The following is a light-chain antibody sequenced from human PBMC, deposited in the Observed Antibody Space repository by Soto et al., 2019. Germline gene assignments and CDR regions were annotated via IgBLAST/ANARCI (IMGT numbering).Light chain of an antibody. CDR1: RSDVGGYNH. V-gene: IGLV2-23*02. Sequence: QSALTQPASVSGSPGQSITISCTGTRSDVGGYNHVSWYQQHPGKAPKLMIYDVNKRPSGVSNHFSGSKSGNTASLTISGLQVEDAADYYCCSYAGSSTWVFGGGTKLTVL. CDR2: DVN. J-gene: IGLJ3*02. CDR3: CSYAGSSTWV.